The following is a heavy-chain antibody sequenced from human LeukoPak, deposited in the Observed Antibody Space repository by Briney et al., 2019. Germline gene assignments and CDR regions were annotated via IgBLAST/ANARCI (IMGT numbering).Heavy chain of an antibody. CDR2: IYYSGST. J-gene: IGHJ3*02. CDR1: GGSISSHY. D-gene: IGHD3-22*01. CDR3: ATRGNYYDSSGHKRGNAFDI. V-gene: IGHV4-59*11. Sequence: SETLSLTCAVSGGSISSHYWSWIRQPPGKGLEWIGYIYYSGSTSYNPSLKSRVTISVDTSKNQFSLKLSSVTAADTAVYYCATRGNYYDSSGHKRGNAFDIWGQGTMVTVSS.